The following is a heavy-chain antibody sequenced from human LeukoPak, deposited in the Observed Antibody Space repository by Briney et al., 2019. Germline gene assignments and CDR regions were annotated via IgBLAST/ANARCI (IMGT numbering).Heavy chain of an antibody. J-gene: IGHJ1*01. CDR3: ARDVEGYCSGGTCYSAYFQH. CDR2: IYHSGST. D-gene: IGHD2-15*01. V-gene: IGHV4-4*02. Sequence: SGTLXLTCAVSGGSISRSDWWSWVRQPPGQGLEWIGEIYHSGSTNYKPSLKSRITISVDKSKNQFSLKLSSVTAADTAVYFCARDVEGYCSGGTCYSAYFQHWGQGTLVTVSS. CDR1: GGSISRSDW.